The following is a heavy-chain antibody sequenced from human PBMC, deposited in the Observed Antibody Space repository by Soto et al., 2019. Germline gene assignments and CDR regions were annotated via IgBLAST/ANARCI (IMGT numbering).Heavy chain of an antibody. CDR3: AKILGSSWSTFDN. CDR2: ILNSGGIT. J-gene: IGHJ4*02. D-gene: IGHD6-13*01. CDR1: RFTFSSYA. V-gene: IGHV3-23*01. Sequence: EVQLLESGGGLVQPGGSLRLSCAASRFTFSSYAMTWVRQAPGNGLEWVSTILNSGGITYYADSVKGRFTISRDNSKNTLFLQMNSLTAEDTAVYYCAKILGSSWSTFDNWGQGTLVTVSS.